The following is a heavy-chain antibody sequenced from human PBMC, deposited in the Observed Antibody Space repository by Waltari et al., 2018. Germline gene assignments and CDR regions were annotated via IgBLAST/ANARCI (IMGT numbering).Heavy chain of an antibody. CDR2: ISRDGGAT. CDR3: ARWSVSGSYYDS. V-gene: IGHV3-23*01. J-gene: IGHJ4*02. CDR1: GFSFSNYG. D-gene: IGHD3-10*01. Sequence: EVQLLESGETLLQPGGSLRLSCTTSGFSFSNYGLKWVRPAPGKGLEGVSAISRDGGATFYGGAVRGRSTISRDNSKNTVYLEINSLRVDDTAKYYCARWSVSGSYYDSWGQGILVAVSS.